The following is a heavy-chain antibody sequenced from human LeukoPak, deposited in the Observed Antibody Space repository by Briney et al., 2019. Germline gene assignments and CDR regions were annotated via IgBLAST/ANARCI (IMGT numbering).Heavy chain of an antibody. V-gene: IGHV3-30*18. D-gene: IGHD2-2*01. Sequence: QPGRSLRLSCAASGFTFDTYGMHWVRQAPGKGLEWVAVISHDGVDKYYADSVKGRFTISRDNSKTTVSLQVNSLRAEDTAAYYCAKGGYCSATRCYVGKGMDDWGQGTLVTVSS. CDR2: ISHDGVDK. CDR3: AKGGYCSATRCYVGKGMDD. J-gene: IGHJ4*02. CDR1: GFTFDTYG.